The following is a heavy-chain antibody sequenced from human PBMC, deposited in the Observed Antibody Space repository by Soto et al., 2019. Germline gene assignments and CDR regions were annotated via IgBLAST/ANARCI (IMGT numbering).Heavy chain of an antibody. V-gene: IGHV3-74*01. CDR1: GFTLSSRW. CDR3: ARDQDTFGQAVFDS. CDR2: IKTDGSST. Sequence: EVQLVESGRGLVQPGESLRLSCAASGFTLSSRWMHWVRQDPGKGLVWVSRIKTDGSSTSYADSVKGRFTISRDNAKNTLYLQMNILIAEDTAMYYCARDQDTFGQAVFDSWGQGTLVTVSS. J-gene: IGHJ4*02. D-gene: IGHD3-16*01.